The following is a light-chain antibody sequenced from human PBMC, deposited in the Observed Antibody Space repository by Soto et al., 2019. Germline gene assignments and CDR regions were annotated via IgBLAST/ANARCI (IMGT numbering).Light chain of an antibody. CDR1: TGAVTSGHY. CDR3: LLYYGGAVI. V-gene: IGLV7-43*01. J-gene: IGLJ2*01. CDR2: STD. Sequence: QAVVTQEPSLTVSPGGTVTLTCASSTGAVTSGHYANWLQQKPGQAPRALIYSTDTKHSWTPARFSGSLLGGKAALTLSGVRPEDEADYYGLLYYGGAVIFGGGTKVTVL.